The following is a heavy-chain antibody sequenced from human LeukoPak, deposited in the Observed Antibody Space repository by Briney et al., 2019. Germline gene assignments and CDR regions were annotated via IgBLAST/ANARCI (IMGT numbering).Heavy chain of an antibody. D-gene: IGHD2-2*01. CDR1: GFTFSSYW. J-gene: IGHJ4*02. V-gene: IGHV3-7*03. Sequence: PGGSLRLSCAASGFTFSSYWMSWVRQAPGKGLEWVANIKQDGSEKYYVDSVKGRFTISRDNAKNSLYLQMNSLRAEDTAVYYCARVYCSSTSCYAIDIVAAEYYFDYWGQGTLVTVSS. CDR2: IKQDGSEK. CDR3: ARVYCSSTSCYAIDIVAAEYYFDY.